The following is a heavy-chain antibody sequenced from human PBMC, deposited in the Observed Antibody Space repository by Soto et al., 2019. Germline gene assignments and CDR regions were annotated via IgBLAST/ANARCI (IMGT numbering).Heavy chain of an antibody. V-gene: IGHV1-18*01. CDR2: ISTYNGNT. CDR1: GYNFTSYG. D-gene: IGHD5-18*01. J-gene: IGHJ4*02. Sequence: QVQLVQSGAEVKKPGASVKVSCKASGYNFTSYGISWVRQAPGQGLAWMGWISTYNGNTNSAQKFQGRATMTTAPSTSIAYMELRRLRSDDTAVYYCARDCSYGIFGYWGQGTLVTVSS. CDR3: ARDCSYGIFGY.